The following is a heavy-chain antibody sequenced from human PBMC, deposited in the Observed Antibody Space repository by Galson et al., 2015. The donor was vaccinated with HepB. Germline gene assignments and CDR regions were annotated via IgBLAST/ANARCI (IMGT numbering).Heavy chain of an antibody. Sequence: SLRLSCAASGFTFSSYAMSRVRQAPGKGPEWVAATSGSGDSTHYADSVKGRFSISRDNSKNTLSLQMNSLRADDTAVYYCVTGTYRSGWYVWGQGTLVTVSS. CDR2: TSGSGDST. CDR1: GFTFSSYA. J-gene: IGHJ4*02. CDR3: VTGTYRSGWYV. D-gene: IGHD6-19*01. V-gene: IGHV3-23*01.